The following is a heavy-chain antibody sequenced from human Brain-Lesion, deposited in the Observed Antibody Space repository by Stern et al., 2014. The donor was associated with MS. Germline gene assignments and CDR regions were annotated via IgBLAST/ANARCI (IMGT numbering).Heavy chain of an antibody. CDR3: AGEEDIRYCSGGSCTGNWFDP. Sequence: QVQLQESGPGLVKPSETLSLTCTVAGGSVSSTSYAWAWIRQPPGKGLEWIGTIYYSGNTYYSPSLKSRLTISLEPSQNKFSLQLGSVTAADTAVYYCAGEEDIRYCSGGSCTGNWFDPWGQGTLVTVSS. CDR2: IYYSGNT. V-gene: IGHV4-39*01. J-gene: IGHJ5*02. D-gene: IGHD2-15*01. CDR1: GGSVSSTSYA.